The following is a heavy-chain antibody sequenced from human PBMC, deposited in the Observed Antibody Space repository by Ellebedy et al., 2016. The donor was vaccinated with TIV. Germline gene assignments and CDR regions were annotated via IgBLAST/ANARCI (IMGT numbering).Heavy chain of an antibody. CDR2: ISSSSSYI. Sequence: GESLKISCAASGFTFSFYSMNWVRQAPGKGLEWVSSISSSSSYIYYADSVKGRFTISRDNAKNSMYLQMNSLRAEDTAVYYCARDLFMPRYDSSGYYGDWGQGTLVTVSS. CDR3: ARDLFMPRYDSSGYYGD. V-gene: IGHV3-21*01. D-gene: IGHD3-22*01. CDR1: GFTFSFYS. J-gene: IGHJ4*02.